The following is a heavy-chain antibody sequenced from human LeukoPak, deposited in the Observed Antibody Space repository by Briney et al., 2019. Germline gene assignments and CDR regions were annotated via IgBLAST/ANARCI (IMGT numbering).Heavy chain of an antibody. CDR1: GFSVSSNY. V-gene: IGHV3-53*05. CDR3: AKDRFVCGGSCYSPFDH. Sequence: GGSLSLSCAASGFSVSSNYMTWVRQAPGKGLEWVSLIYTNGGTYYADSVKGRFTISRDHSKNTLYLQMNSLRTEDTAVYYCAKDRFVCGGSCYSPFDHWGQGTLVTVSS. J-gene: IGHJ4*02. CDR2: IYTNGGT. D-gene: IGHD2-15*01.